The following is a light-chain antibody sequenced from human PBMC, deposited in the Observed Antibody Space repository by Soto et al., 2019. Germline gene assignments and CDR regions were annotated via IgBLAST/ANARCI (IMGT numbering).Light chain of an antibody. CDR3: QQYHSSPLT. J-gene: IGKJ4*01. V-gene: IGKV4-1*01. CDR2: WAS. Sequence: DIVMTQSPDSLAVSLGERATINCKSSQSVLYSSNNKNFLAWYQQKPGHPPKLLFYWASTRESGVPDRFSGSGSGTDSTLTISSLQAEDVAVYYCQQYHSSPLTFGGGTRVEIK. CDR1: QSVLYSSNNKNF.